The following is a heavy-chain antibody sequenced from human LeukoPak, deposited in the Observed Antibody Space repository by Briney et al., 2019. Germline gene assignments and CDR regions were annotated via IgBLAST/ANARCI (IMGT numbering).Heavy chain of an antibody. Sequence: SETLSLTCAVYGGTFSGYYWSWIRQPPGKGLEWIGEVNHSGSINYKPSLSSRVTISVDTSKNQFSLELSSVTTADTAVYFCARDHGRYYDWFDPWGKGTLVTVSS. CDR2: VNHSGSI. J-gene: IGHJ5*02. D-gene: IGHD3-3*01. CDR3: ARDHGRYYDWFDP. V-gene: IGHV4-34*01. CDR1: GGTFSGYY.